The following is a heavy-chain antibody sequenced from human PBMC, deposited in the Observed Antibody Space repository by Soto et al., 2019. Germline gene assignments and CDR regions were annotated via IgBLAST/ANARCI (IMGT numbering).Heavy chain of an antibody. D-gene: IGHD3-3*01. CDR2: IGTAGDT. Sequence: EVQLVESGGGLVQPGGSLRLSCAASGFTFSSYDMHWVRQATGKGLEWVSAIGTAGDTYYPGSVKGRFTISRENAKNSLYLQMNSLRAGDTAVYYCARARGNDFWSGYIDVWGKGTTVTVSS. V-gene: IGHV3-13*01. CDR1: GFTFSSYD. CDR3: ARARGNDFWSGYIDV. J-gene: IGHJ6*03.